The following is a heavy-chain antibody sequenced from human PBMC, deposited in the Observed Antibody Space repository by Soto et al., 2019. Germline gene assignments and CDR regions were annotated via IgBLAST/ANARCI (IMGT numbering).Heavy chain of an antibody. CDR2: MNPNSGNT. J-gene: IGHJ4*02. D-gene: IGHD2-8*02. Sequence: QVQLVQSGAEVKKPGASVKVSCKASGYTFTSDDINWVRQAPGQGLEWMGWMNPNSGNTGFAQNFQGRVTLTRNNSISTAYMELRSLRSDDTAIYYCANGHTGHWGQGTLVTVSS. CDR3: ANGHTGH. CDR1: GYTFTSDD. V-gene: IGHV1-8*01.